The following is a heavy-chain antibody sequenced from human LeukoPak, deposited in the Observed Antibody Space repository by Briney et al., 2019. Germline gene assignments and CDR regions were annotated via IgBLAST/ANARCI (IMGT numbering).Heavy chain of an antibody. D-gene: IGHD3-10*01. J-gene: IGHJ2*01. V-gene: IGHV1-2*06. Sequence: GASVKVSCKASGYTFTGYYMHWVRQAPGQGLEWMGRINPSSGGTNYAQKFQGRVTMTRDTSISTAHMELSRLRSDDTAVYYCARELPGEVWSYFDLWGRGTLVTVSS. CDR2: INPSSGGT. CDR1: GYTFTGYY. CDR3: ARELPGEVWSYFDL.